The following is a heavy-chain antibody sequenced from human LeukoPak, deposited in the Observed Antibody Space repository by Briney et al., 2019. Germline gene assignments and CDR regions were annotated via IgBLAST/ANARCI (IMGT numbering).Heavy chain of an antibody. CDR1: GFTFSSYW. Sequence: PGGSLRLSCAASGFTFSSYWMSWVRQPPGKGLEWIANIYYSGSTYYNPSLKSRVTISVDTSKNQFSLKLSSVTAADTAVYYCARDTLYYYYMDVWGKGTTVTVSS. CDR3: ARDTLYYYYMDV. V-gene: IGHV4-4*02. J-gene: IGHJ6*03. CDR2: IYYSGST.